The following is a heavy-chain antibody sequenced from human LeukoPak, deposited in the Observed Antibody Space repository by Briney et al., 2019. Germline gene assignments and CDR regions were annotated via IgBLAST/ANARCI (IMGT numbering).Heavy chain of an antibody. J-gene: IGHJ4*02. Sequence: GGSLRLSCAASGFTFSSYAMSWVRQAPGKGLGWVSAISGSGGSTYYADSVKGRFTISRDNSKNTLYLQMNSLRAEDTAVYYCARVSGSAVAGNSDYWGQGTLVTVSS. CDR1: GFTFSSYA. CDR2: ISGSGGST. CDR3: ARVSGSAVAGNSDY. V-gene: IGHV3-23*01. D-gene: IGHD6-19*01.